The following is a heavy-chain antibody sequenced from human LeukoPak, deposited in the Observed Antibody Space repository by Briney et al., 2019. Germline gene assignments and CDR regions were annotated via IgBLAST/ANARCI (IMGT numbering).Heavy chain of an antibody. CDR2: IYSGGST. CDR1: GFTVSSKY. J-gene: IGHJ4*02. Sequence: GGSLRLSCAASGFTVSSKYMSWVRRAPGKGLEWVSVIYSGGSTYYADSVKGRFTISRDNSKNTLYLQMNSLRAEDTAVYYCAREGLRSAIDYWGQGTLVTVSS. V-gene: IGHV3-53*01. D-gene: IGHD4-17*01. CDR3: AREGLRSAIDY.